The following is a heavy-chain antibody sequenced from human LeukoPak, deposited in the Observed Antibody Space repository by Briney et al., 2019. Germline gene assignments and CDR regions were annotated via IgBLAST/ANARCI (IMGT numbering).Heavy chain of an antibody. D-gene: IGHD3-3*01. Sequence: PGGSLRLSCAASGFTFSNYWMTWVRQAPGKGLEWVANIKQDGSEKCYVDSVKGRFTISRDNAKISLFLEMKSLRAEDTAVYYCARSLYDSWTGYHHGSDIWGQGTMVTVSS. CDR1: GFTFSNYW. V-gene: IGHV3-7*01. J-gene: IGHJ3*02. CDR2: IKQDGSEK. CDR3: ARSLYDSWTGYHHGSDI.